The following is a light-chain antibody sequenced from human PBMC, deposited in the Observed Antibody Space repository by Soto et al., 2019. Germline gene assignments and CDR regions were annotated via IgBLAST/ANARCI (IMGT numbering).Light chain of an antibody. CDR1: QSISSW. CDR3: QEENSYPGT. Sequence: DIQMTQSPSTLSAYVGDRVTITCRASQSISSWLAWYQQKPGKAPKLLIYDASSLKSGVPSRFSGSGSGTVFTLAICCRQPDDLVKYFFQEENSYPGTVGQGTKVDIK. V-gene: IGKV1-5*01. J-gene: IGKJ1*01. CDR2: DAS.